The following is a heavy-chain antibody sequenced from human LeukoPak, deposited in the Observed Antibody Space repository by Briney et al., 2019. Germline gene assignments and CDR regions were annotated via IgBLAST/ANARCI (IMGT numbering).Heavy chain of an antibody. CDR3: AKDGSSLYDFWSGLE. CDR1: GYTFTSYA. CDR2: INAGNGNT. J-gene: IGHJ3*01. D-gene: IGHD3-3*01. Sequence: ASVKVSCKASGYTFTSYAMHWVRQAPGQRLEWMGWINAGNGNTKYSQKFQGRVTITRDTSASTAYMELSSLRAEDTAVYYCAKDGSSLYDFWSGLEWGQGTMVTVSS. V-gene: IGHV1-3*01.